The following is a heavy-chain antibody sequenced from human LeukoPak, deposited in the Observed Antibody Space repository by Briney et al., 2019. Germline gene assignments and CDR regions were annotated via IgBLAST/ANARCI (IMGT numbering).Heavy chain of an antibody. CDR2: IKQDGSEK. D-gene: IGHD1-26*01. CDR3: ARMGATSLDYFDY. J-gene: IGHJ4*02. V-gene: IGHV3-7*01. Sequence: GSLRLSCAASGFTFSTYSMNWVRQAPGKGLEWVANIKQDGSEKYYVDSVKGRFTISRDNAKNSLYLQMNSLRAEDTAEYYCARMGATSLDYFDYWGQGTLVTVSS. CDR1: GFTFSTYS.